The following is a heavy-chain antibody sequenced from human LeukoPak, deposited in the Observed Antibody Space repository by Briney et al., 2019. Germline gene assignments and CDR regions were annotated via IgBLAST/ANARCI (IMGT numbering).Heavy chain of an antibody. V-gene: IGHV3-23*01. CDR3: AEGTGVRGALGAFDI. CDR1: GFTFSSYA. D-gene: IGHD3-10*01. Sequence: GGSLRLSCAASGFTFSSYAMSWVRQAPRKGLDWVSAISGSGGSTYYADSVKGRFTISRDNSKNTLYLQMNSLRAEDTAVYYCAEGTGVRGALGAFDIWGQGTMVTVSS. J-gene: IGHJ3*02. CDR2: ISGSGGST.